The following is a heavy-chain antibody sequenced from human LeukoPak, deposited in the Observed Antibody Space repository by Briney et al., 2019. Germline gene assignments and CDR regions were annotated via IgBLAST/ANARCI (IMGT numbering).Heavy chain of an antibody. J-gene: IGHJ5*02. V-gene: IGHV7-4-1*02. CDR2: INTNTGNP. CDR1: GYTFTSYA. CDR3: ARVIRQLLVVWFDP. D-gene: IGHD2-8*02. Sequence: ASVKVSCKASGYTFTSYAMNWVRQAPGQGLEWMGWINTNTGNPTYAQGFTGRFVFSLDTSVSTAYPQISSLKAEDTAVYYCARVIRQLLVVWFDPWGQGTLVTVSS.